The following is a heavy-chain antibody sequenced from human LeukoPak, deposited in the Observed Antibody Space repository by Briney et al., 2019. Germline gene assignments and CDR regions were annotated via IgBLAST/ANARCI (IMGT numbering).Heavy chain of an antibody. V-gene: IGHV2-70*01. CDR2: LDWDDDK. Sequence: SGPRLVNPPQTLTLTCTFSGFSLGTRGMCVSWIRQPPGKALEWLALLDWDDDKYYSTSLKTRLTISKDTSRNQVVLTMTNLDPVDTATYYCARSIVGATTWYLDWGQGTLVTVSS. CDR3: ARSIVGATTWYLD. J-gene: IGHJ4*02. CDR1: GFSLGTRGMC. D-gene: IGHD1-26*01.